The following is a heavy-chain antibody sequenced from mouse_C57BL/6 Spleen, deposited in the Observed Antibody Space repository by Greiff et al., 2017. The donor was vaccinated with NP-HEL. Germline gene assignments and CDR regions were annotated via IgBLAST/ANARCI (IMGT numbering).Heavy chain of an antibody. V-gene: IGHV1-18*01. Sequence: EVQLQQSGPELVKPGASVKIPCKASGYTFTDYHMDWVKQSHGKSLEWIGDINPNNGGTIYNQKFKGKATLTVDKSSSTAYMELRSLTSEDTAVYYCARSRITPYYFDYWGQGTTLTVSS. CDR1: GYTFTDYH. CDR2: INPNNGGT. CDR3: ARSRITPYYFDY. D-gene: IGHD2-4*01. J-gene: IGHJ2*01.